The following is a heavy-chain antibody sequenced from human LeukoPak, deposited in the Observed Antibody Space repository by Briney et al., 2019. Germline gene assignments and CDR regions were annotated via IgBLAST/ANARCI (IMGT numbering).Heavy chain of an antibody. CDR3: AKDGPPTVTTGIGVDY. CDR1: GFTFSSYG. Sequence: GGSLRLSCAASGFTFSSYGMHWVRQAPGKGLEWVAVISYDGSNKYYADSVKGRFTISRDNSKNTLYLQMNSLRAEDTAVYYCAKDGPPTVTTGIGVDYWGQGALATVSS. V-gene: IGHV3-30*18. J-gene: IGHJ4*02. CDR2: ISYDGSNK. D-gene: IGHD4-17*01.